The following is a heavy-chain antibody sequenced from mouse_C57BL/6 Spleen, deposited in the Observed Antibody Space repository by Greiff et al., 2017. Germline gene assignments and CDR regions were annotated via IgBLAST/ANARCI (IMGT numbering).Heavy chain of an antibody. Sequence: VQLQQPGTELVKPGASVKLSCKASGYTFTSYWMHWVKQRPGQGLEWIGNINPSNGGTNYNEKFKSKATLTVDKSSSTAYMQLSSLTSEDSSVYYCARRATVVGDWFAYWGQGTLVTVSA. D-gene: IGHD1-1*01. J-gene: IGHJ3*01. V-gene: IGHV1-53*01. CDR2: INPSNGGT. CDR3: ARRATVVGDWFAY. CDR1: GYTFTSYW.